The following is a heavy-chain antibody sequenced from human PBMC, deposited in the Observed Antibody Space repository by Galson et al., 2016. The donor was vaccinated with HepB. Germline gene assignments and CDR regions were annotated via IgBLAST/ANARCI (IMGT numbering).Heavy chain of an antibody. CDR1: GDSVSDENYA. V-gene: IGHV4-39*01. CDR2: FYYGGST. D-gene: IGHD1-26*01. CDR3: ARLEFRWELQAVIDY. J-gene: IGHJ4*02. Sequence: SETLSLTCTVSGDSVSDENYAWGWIRQPPEKGLEWIGSFYYGGSTQYNSSLKSRATISVDTSRNQFSLRLRSVTAADTAVYYCARLEFRWELQAVIDYWGQGTLVTVSS.